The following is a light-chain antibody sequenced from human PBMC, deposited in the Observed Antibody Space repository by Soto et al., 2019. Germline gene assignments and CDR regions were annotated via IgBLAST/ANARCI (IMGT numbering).Light chain of an antibody. CDR1: LSVSVY. J-gene: IGKJ5*01. V-gene: IGKV3-11*01. CDR2: DAS. Sequence: FVLTQSPATLSLSPGERATLSCRTSLSVSVYLDWYQQKPGQAPRLLISDASNRATGIPARFSGSGSGTDFTLTISGLEPADLGVYYCQQRHNWPITFGQGTRLEIK. CDR3: QQRHNWPIT.